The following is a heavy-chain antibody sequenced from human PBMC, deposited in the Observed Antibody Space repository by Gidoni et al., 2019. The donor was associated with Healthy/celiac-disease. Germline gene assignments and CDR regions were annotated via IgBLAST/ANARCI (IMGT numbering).Heavy chain of an antibody. CDR2: ISGSCGST. CDR1: GFTFSSYA. V-gene: IGHV3-23*01. D-gene: IGHD6-13*01. J-gene: IGHJ6*02. CDR3: AKQGSSSWLPYYSSYGIDV. Sequence: EVQLLESGGGLVQPGGSLRLPCAASGFTFSSYALSWVRQAPGKGLESVSAISGSCGSTSYADSVNGRFTISSDNSKITLYLQMTSLRAEYTAVYYCAKQGSSSWLPYYSSYGIDVWGHGPTVPVSS.